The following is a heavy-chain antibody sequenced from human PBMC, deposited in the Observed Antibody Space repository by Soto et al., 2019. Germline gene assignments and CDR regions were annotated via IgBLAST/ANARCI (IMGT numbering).Heavy chain of an antibody. V-gene: IGHV1-2*04. CDR3: ARESTTMVRGVLNWFDP. CDR1: GYTFTGYY. J-gene: IGHJ5*02. D-gene: IGHD3-10*01. CDR2: INPNSGGT. Sequence: ASVKVSCKASGYTFTGYYMHWVRQAPGQGLEWMGWINPNSGGTNYAQKFQGWVTMTRDTSISTAYMELSRLRSDDTAVYYCARESTTMVRGVLNWFDPWGQGTLVTVSS.